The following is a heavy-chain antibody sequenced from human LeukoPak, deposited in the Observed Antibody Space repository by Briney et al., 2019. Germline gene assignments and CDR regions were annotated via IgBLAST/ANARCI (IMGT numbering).Heavy chain of an antibody. J-gene: IGHJ6*04. CDR3: ARDYYGSYDMDV. D-gene: IGHD3-10*01. Sequence: GGSLRLSCVACGFSFSDYYMSWIRQAPGRGLEWISYISGSGDDLYYADSVKGRFTISRDNANNSLYLQMNSLRAEDTAVYYCARDYYGSYDMDVWGKGTTVTVSS. CDR1: GFSFSDYY. V-gene: IGHV3-11*04. CDR2: ISGSGDDL.